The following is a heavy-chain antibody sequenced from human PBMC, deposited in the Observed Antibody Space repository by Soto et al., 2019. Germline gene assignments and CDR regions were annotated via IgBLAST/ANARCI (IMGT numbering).Heavy chain of an antibody. V-gene: IGHV1-69*13. CDR2: IIPIFGTA. CDR3: ASGYDFRFYYFDY. D-gene: IGHD3-3*01. J-gene: IGHJ4*02. Sequence: GASVKVSCKASGGTFSSYAFSWVRQAPGQGLEWMGGIIPIFGTANYAQKFQGRVTITADESTSTAYMELSSLRSEDTAVYYCASGYDFRFYYFDYWGQGTLVTSPQ. CDR1: GGTFSSYA.